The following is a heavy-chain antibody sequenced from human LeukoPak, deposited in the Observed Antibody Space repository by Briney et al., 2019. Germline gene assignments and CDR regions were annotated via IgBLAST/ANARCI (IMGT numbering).Heavy chain of an antibody. D-gene: IGHD6-19*01. J-gene: IGHJ4*02. Sequence: ASVKVSCKASGYTFTGYYMHWVRQAPGQGLEWMGWINPNSGGTNYAQKFQGRVTMTRDTSISTAYMELSRLRSDDTAVYYCARGKLTGGWYAKYFDYWGQGTLVTVSS. CDR3: ARGKLTGGWYAKYFDY. CDR1: GYTFTGYY. CDR2: INPNSGGT. V-gene: IGHV1-2*02.